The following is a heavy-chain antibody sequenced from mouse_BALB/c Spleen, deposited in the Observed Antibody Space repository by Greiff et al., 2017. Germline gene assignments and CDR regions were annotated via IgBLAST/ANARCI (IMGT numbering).Heavy chain of an antibody. CDR1: GFNIKDTY. J-gene: IGHJ4*01. Sequence: EVKVVESGAELVKPGASVKLSCTASGFNIKDTYMHWVKQRPEQGLEWIGRIDPANGNTKYDPKFQGKATITADTSSNTAYLQLSSLTSEDTAVYYCAREDYYYAMDYWGQGTSVTVSS. CDR2: IDPANGNT. CDR3: AREDYYYAMDY. V-gene: IGHV14-3*02.